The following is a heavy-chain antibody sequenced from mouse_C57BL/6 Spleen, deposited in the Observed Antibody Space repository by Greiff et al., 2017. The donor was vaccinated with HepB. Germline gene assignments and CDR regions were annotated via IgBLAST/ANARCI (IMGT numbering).Heavy chain of an antibody. CDR1: GYAFTNYL. Sequence: QVQLQQSGAELVRPGTSVKVSCKASGYAFTNYLIEWVKQRPGQGLEWIGVINPGSGGTNYNEKFKGKATLTADKSSSTAYMQLSSLTSEDSAVYCCARGDGYYDAMDYWGQGTSVTVSS. CDR3: ARGDGYYDAMDY. CDR2: INPGSGGT. J-gene: IGHJ4*01. V-gene: IGHV1-54*01. D-gene: IGHD2-3*01.